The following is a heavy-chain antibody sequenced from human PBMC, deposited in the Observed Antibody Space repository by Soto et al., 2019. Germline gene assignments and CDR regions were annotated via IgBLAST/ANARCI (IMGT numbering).Heavy chain of an antibody. CDR1: GFTFSSYA. CDR2: ISGSGGST. CDR3: AKDREYYYDSSGYFFFDY. V-gene: IGHV3-23*01. J-gene: IGHJ4*02. D-gene: IGHD3-22*01. Sequence: GGSLRLSCAASGFTFSSYAMSWVRRAPGKGLEWVSAISGSGGSTYYADSVKGRFTISRDNSKSTLYLEMNSLRAEDTAVYYCAKDREYYYDSSGYFFFDYWGQGTLVTVSS.